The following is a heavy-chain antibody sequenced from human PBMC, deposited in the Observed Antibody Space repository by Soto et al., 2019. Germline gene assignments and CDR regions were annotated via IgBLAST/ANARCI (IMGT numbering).Heavy chain of an antibody. CDR1: GFTFSRFG. CDR2: ISYDGSNR. V-gene: IGHV3-30*18. D-gene: IGHD6-19*01. Sequence: GGSLRLSCAASGFTFSRFGMHWVRQAPGKGLEWVAVISYDGSNRFYADSVKGRFTISRDNSKNTLYLQMNSLRAEDTAVYYCAKDRVSEHNNGWPQGSWGQGTQVTVSS. CDR3: AKDRVSEHNNGWPQGS. J-gene: IGHJ4*02.